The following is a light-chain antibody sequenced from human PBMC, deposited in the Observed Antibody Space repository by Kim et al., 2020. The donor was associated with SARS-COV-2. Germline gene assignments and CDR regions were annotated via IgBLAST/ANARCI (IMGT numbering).Light chain of an antibody. V-gene: IGKV3-11*01. Sequence: LSPGERDTLSCRASQSVSSYLARYQQKPAQAPRLLIYDASTRATGIPARFSGSGSGTAFTLTISRLEPEDFSVYYCQQRSNCPLTFGGGTKV. CDR2: DAS. CDR1: QSVSSY. J-gene: IGKJ4*01. CDR3: QQRSNCPLT.